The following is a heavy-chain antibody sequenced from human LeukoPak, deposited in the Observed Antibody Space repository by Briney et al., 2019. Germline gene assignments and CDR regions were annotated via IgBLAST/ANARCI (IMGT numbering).Heavy chain of an antibody. Sequence: ASVKVSCKASGYTFTSYGISWVRQAPGQGLEWMGWISAYNGNTNYAQKLQGRDTMTTDTSTSTAYMELRSLRSDDTAVYYCARDAPYYYDSSGSSPPLDYWGQGTLVTVSS. D-gene: IGHD3-22*01. CDR2: ISAYNGNT. V-gene: IGHV1-18*01. J-gene: IGHJ4*02. CDR3: ARDAPYYYDSSGSSPPLDY. CDR1: GYTFTSYG.